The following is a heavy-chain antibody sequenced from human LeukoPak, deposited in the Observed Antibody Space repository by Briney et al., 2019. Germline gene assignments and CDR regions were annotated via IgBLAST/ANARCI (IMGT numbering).Heavy chain of an antibody. CDR2: INHSGST. Sequence: SETLSLTCTVSGGSISSGTYFWGWIRQPPGKGLEWIGEINHSGSTNYNPSLKSRVTISVDTSKNQFSLKLSSVTAADTAVYYCARGTMTTVTYYFDYWGQGTLVTVTS. V-gene: IGHV4-39*07. CDR1: GGSISSGTYF. J-gene: IGHJ4*02. D-gene: IGHD4-17*01. CDR3: ARGTMTTVTYYFDY.